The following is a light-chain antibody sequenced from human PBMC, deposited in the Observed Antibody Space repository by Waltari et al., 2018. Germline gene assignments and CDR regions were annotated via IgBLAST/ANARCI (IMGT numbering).Light chain of an antibody. J-gene: IGKJ4*01. CDR1: QSILTY. Sequence: DIQMTQSPSSLSASVGDRVTITCRPSQSILTYLNWYQQKPGKAPKVLIYAVSTLQRGVPSRFSGSGSGTDFTLTISSLQPEDFATYYCQQTYSVPLTFGGGTKVEVK. V-gene: IGKV1-39*01. CDR2: AVS. CDR3: QQTYSVPLT.